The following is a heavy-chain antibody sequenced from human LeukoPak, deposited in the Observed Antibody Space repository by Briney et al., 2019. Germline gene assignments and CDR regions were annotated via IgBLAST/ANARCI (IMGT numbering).Heavy chain of an antibody. CDR3: ARHGIWFGDTNRWFDP. Sequence: SETLSLTCTVSGGSISSYYWSWIRHPPWKRLEWIGYIYYSGSTNYSPSLTSRVTISVDTSKNQFSLRLTSVTAADTAVYFCARHGIWFGDTNRWFDPWGQGTLVTVSS. D-gene: IGHD3-10*01. V-gene: IGHV4-59*08. J-gene: IGHJ5*02. CDR2: IYYSGST. CDR1: GGSISSYY.